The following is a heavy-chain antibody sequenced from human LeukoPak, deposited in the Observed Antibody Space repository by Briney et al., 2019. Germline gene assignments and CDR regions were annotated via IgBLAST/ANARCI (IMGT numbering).Heavy chain of an antibody. Sequence: GGSLRLSCAASGFTFSSYAMSWVRQAPGKGLEWVSAISGSGGSTYYADSVKGRFTISRDNSKNTLYLQMNSLRAEDTAVYYCAKDRGRFAVTTRTLFEYWGQGTLVTVSS. D-gene: IGHD4-17*01. V-gene: IGHV3-23*01. CDR3: AKDRGRFAVTTRTLFEY. CDR2: ISGSGGST. CDR1: GFTFSSYA. J-gene: IGHJ4*02.